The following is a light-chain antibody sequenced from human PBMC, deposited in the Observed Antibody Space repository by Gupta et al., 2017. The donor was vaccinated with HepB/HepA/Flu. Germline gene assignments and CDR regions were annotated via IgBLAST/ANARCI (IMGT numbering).Light chain of an antibody. CDR2: DAS. Sequence: EIVLTQSPATLPLSPGERATLSFRASQSVSSYLDWYQQKPGQAPRLLIYDASNRATGILPRLSGSGSWTDFSLTISSRVPEDFAGYYCQQRSNWPITFGQGTRLEIK. CDR1: QSVSSY. J-gene: IGKJ5*01. CDR3: QQRSNWPIT. V-gene: IGKV3-11*01.